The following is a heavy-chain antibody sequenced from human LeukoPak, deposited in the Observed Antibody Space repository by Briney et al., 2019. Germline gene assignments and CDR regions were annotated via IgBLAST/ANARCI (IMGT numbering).Heavy chain of an antibody. J-gene: IGHJ4*02. D-gene: IGHD6-13*01. Sequence: SETLSLTCAVYGGSFSGYYWSWIRQPPGKGLEWIGEINHSGSTNYNPSLKSRVTISVDTSKNQFSLKLSSVTAADTAVYYCARRRRLFAAAAGRPFDYWGQGTLVTVSS. CDR1: GGSFSGYY. CDR3: ARRRRLFAAAAGRPFDY. CDR2: INHSGST. V-gene: IGHV4-34*01.